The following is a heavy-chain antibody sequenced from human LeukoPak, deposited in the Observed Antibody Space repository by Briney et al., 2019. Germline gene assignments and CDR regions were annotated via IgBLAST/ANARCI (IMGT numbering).Heavy chain of an antibody. Sequence: ASVKVSCKVSGYTLTELSMHWVRQAPGKGLEWMGGFDPEDGETIYAQKFQGRVTMTEDTSTDTAYMELSSLRSEDTAVYYCATKSTGYSSSWYPSGYYYYMDVWGRGTTVTVSS. CDR1: GYTLTELS. J-gene: IGHJ6*03. CDR3: ATKSTGYSSSWYPSGYYYYMDV. D-gene: IGHD6-13*01. CDR2: FDPEDGET. V-gene: IGHV1-24*01.